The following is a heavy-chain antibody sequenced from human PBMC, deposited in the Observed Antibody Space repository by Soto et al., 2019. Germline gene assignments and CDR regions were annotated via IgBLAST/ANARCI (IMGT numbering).Heavy chain of an antibody. V-gene: IGHV3-74*01. CDR3: XXVFEH. CDR2: XDXXGSGT. J-gene: IGHJ4*02. Sequence: VPLVESGGGSVQPGGSLRLSCVASGITFSGFWMHWVRQVPGKGMVWVARXDXXGSGTSYADSVKGRFTISRDNAKXXXXXXXXXXXXXXXXXXXXXXVFEHWGQGIPVTVSS. CDR1: GITFSGFW.